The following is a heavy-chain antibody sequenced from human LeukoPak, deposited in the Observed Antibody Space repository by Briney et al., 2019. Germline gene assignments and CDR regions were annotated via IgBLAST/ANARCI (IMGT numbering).Heavy chain of an antibody. V-gene: IGHV3-15*01. J-gene: IGHJ5*02. Sequence: PGGSLRLSCAASGFTFSSYGMHWVRQAPGKGLEWVGRIKNKADGETIDYAAPVKGRFTISRDDSKNTLYLQMSSLKTDDTAVYYCTTDRFYYDSSGYYHWGQGTLVTVSS. CDR3: TTDRFYYDSSGYYH. CDR1: GFTFSSYG. D-gene: IGHD3-22*01. CDR2: IKNKADGETI.